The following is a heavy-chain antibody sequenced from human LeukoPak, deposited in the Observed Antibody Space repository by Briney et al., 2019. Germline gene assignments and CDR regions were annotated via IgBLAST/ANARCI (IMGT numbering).Heavy chain of an antibody. Sequence: GGSLRLSCAGSGFSFSSHCLHWVRQVPGKGLEWVARISGDGIAINYADSVKGRFTISRDNAKNSVYLQMNSLRVEDTAVFYCARGGSPFYWGRGTPVTVSS. D-gene: IGHD3-10*01. CDR1: GFSFSSHC. CDR2: ISGDGIAI. V-gene: IGHV3-74*01. CDR3: ARGGSPFY. J-gene: IGHJ4*02.